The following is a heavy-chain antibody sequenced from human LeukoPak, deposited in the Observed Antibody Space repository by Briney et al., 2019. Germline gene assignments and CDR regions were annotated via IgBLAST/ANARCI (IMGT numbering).Heavy chain of an antibody. J-gene: IGHJ6*03. CDR2: ISAYNGNT. D-gene: IGHD5-12*01. Sequence: GASVKVSCKASGYTFTSYGISWVRQAPGQGLEWMGWISAYNGNTNHAQKLQGRVTMTTDTSTSTAYMELRSLRSDDTAVYYCARGVSTDSGPPYYYYYYMDVWGKGTTVTVSS. V-gene: IGHV1-18*01. CDR3: ARGVSTDSGPPYYYYYYMDV. CDR1: GYTFTSYG.